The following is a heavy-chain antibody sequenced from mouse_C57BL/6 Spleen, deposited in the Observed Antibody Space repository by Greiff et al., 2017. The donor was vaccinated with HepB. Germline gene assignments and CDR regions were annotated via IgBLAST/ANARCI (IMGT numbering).Heavy chain of an antibody. Sequence: QVQLQQPGAELVMPGASVKLSCKASGYTFTSYWMHWVKQRPGQGLEWIGEIDPSDSYTNYNQKFKGKSTLTVDQSSSTAYMQLSSLTSADSAVYDCARSDGSIYDWGQGTTLTVSS. V-gene: IGHV1-69*01. CDR2: IDPSDSYT. CDR1: GYTFTSYW. D-gene: IGHD1-1*01. J-gene: IGHJ2*01. CDR3: ARSDGSIYD.